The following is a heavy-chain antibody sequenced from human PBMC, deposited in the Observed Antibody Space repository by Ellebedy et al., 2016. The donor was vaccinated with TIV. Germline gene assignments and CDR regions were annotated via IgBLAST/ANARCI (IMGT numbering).Heavy chain of an antibody. CDR3: ARGIPQAWELLAT. V-gene: IGHV4-34*01. Sequence: SETLSLXCAVYSGSFSGYFWTWIRQSPGKGLEWIGEVTHSGGTNYNPSLQSRVIISLDTSKGQFPLQLSSVTAADTAVYYCARGIPQAWELLATWGQGTLVTVSS. J-gene: IGHJ5*02. CDR2: VTHSGGT. CDR1: SGSFSGYF. D-gene: IGHD1-26*01.